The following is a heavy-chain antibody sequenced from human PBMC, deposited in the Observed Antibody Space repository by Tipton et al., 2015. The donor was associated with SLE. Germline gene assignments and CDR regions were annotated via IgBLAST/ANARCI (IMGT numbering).Heavy chain of an antibody. CDR1: GGSISGSNYY. CDR2: IHESGGP. CDR3: ARERHGDYDAFDI. J-gene: IGHJ3*02. D-gene: IGHD4-17*01. V-gene: IGHV4-39*07. Sequence: TLSLTCTVSGGSISGSNYYWAWIRQPPGKGLEWIGEIHESGGPNYNPSLESRVTISLDKSKNQFSLEVTSVTAADTALYYCARERHGDYDAFDIWGQGTMVTVSS.